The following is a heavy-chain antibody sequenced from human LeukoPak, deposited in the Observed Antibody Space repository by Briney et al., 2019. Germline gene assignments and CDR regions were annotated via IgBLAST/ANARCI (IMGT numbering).Heavy chain of an antibody. CDR2: ISASGGST. Sequence: QSGGSLRLSCAASEFTFSSYAMQWVRRAPGKGLEWVSGISASGGSTYYADSVKGRFTISRDNSKNTLYLQMNSLRAEDTAIYYCAKYVSAKGPPYGLDVWGQGTTVTVSS. D-gene: IGHD2/OR15-2a*01. J-gene: IGHJ6*02. CDR3: AKYVSAKGPPYGLDV. CDR1: EFTFSSYA. V-gene: IGHV3-23*01.